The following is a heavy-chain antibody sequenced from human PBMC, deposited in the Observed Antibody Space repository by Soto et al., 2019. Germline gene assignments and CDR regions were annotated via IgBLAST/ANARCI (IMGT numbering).Heavy chain of an antibody. J-gene: IGHJ5*02. D-gene: IGHD6-19*01. Sequence: ASVKVSCKASGYTFTGYYVHWVRQAPGQGLEWMGWINPNSGGTNYAQKFQGRVTMTRDTSISTAYMELSRLRSDDTAVYYCARGGLAVAPGWFDPWGQGTLVTVSS. CDR3: ARGGLAVAPGWFDP. CDR1: GYTFTGYY. V-gene: IGHV1-2*02. CDR2: INPNSGGT.